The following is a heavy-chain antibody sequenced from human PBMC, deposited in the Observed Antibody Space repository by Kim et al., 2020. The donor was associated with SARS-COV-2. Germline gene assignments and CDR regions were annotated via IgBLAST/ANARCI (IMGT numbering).Heavy chain of an antibody. Sequence: GGSLRLSCAASGFTVSSNYMSWVRQAPGKGLEWVSVIYSGGSTYYADSVKGRFTISRHNSKNTLYLQMNSLRAEDTAVYYCARVRMGATQHYYYGMDVWGQGTTVTVSS. CDR2: IYSGGST. D-gene: IGHD1-26*01. J-gene: IGHJ6*02. CDR3: ARVRMGATQHYYYGMDV. V-gene: IGHV3-53*04. CDR1: GFTVSSNY.